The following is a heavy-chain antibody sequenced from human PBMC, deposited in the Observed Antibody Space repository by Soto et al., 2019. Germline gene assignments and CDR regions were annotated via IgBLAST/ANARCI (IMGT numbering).Heavy chain of an antibody. D-gene: IGHD3-22*01. V-gene: IGHV3-30*18. CDR2: ISYDGSNK. CDR3: AKDLGYDSSGYPHYYYYGMDV. Sequence: QVQLVESGGGVVQPGRSLRLSCAVSGFTFSSYGMHWVRQAPGKGLEWVAVISYDGSNKYYADSVKGRFTISRDNSKNTLYLQMNSLRAEDTAVYYCAKDLGYDSSGYPHYYYYGMDVWGPGTTVTVSS. CDR1: GFTFSSYG. J-gene: IGHJ6*02.